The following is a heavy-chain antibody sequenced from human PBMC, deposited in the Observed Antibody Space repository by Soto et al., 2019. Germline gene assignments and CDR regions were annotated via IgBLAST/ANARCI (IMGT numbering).Heavy chain of an antibody. V-gene: IGHV4-39*01. CDR3: ARRGAFTQYYYYGMDV. CDR2: IYYSGST. Sequence: SETLSLTCTVSGGSISSSSYYWGWIRQPPGKGLEWIGSIYYSGSTYYNPSLKSRVTISVDTSKNQFSLKLSSVTAADTAVYYCARRGAFTQYYYYGMDVWGQGTTVTVSS. D-gene: IGHD1-26*01. CDR1: GGSISSSSYY. J-gene: IGHJ6*02.